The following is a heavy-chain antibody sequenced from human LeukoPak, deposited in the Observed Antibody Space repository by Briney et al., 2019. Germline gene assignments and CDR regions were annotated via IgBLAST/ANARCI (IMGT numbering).Heavy chain of an antibody. CDR3: AGGPHDYGDYGGQHPDAFDI. CDR2: INPNSGGT. D-gene: IGHD4-17*01. Sequence: VSVKVSCKASGYTFTGYYMHWVRQAPGQGLEWMGWINPNSGGTNYAQKFQGRVTMTRDTSISTAYMELSRLRSDDTAVYYCAGGPHDYGDYGGQHPDAFDIWGQGTMVTVSS. J-gene: IGHJ3*02. V-gene: IGHV1-2*02. CDR1: GYTFTGYY.